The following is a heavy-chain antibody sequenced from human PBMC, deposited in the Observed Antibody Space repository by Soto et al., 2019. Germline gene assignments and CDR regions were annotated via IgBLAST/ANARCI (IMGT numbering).Heavy chain of an antibody. CDR1: GFTFSSYS. D-gene: IGHD3-16*02. CDR2: ISSSSSTI. CDR3: ARADVTFGGVIGGFDY. Sequence: GGSLRLSCAASGFTFSSYSMNWVRQAPGKGLEWVSYISSSSSTIYYADSVKGRFTISRDNAKNSLYLQMNSLRAEDTAVYYCARADVTFGGVIGGFDYWGQGTLVTVSS. J-gene: IGHJ4*02. V-gene: IGHV3-48*01.